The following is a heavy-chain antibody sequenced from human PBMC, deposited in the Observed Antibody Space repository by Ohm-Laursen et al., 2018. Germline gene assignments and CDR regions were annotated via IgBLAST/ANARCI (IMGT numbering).Heavy chain of an antibody. CDR2: ISSSSSYI. CDR1: GFTFISYS. J-gene: IGHJ4*02. CDR3: ASAAVAEPYYFDY. V-gene: IGHV3-21*01. D-gene: IGHD6-19*01. Sequence: SLRLSCAASGFTFISYSMNWVRQAPGKGLEWVSSISSSSSYIYYADSVKGRFTISRDNAKNSLYLQMNSLRAEDTAVYYCASAAVAEPYYFDYWGQGTLVTVSS.